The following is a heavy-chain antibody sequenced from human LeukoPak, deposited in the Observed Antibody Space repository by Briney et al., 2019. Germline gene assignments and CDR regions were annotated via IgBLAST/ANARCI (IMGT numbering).Heavy chain of an antibody. CDR2: IEDDGSDK. CDR3: ARAAGGTSRDY. CDR1: GFTFSAYW. Sequence: GGSLRLSCAASGFTFSAYWMSWVRQAPGKGLEWVANIEDDGSDKYYVDSVKGRFTISRDNAKNSLYLQMNSPRDDDTAAYYCARAAGGTSRDYWGQGTLVTVSS. D-gene: IGHD1-26*01. J-gene: IGHJ4*02. V-gene: IGHV3-7*01.